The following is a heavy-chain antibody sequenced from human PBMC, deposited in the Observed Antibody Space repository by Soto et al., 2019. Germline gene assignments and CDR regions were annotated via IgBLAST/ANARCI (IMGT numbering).Heavy chain of an antibody. CDR2: ISSSSSYI. CDR3: ARELISGHDSFDI. Sequence: PGGSLRLSCAASGFTFSSYSMNWVRQAPGKGLEWVSSISSSSSYIYYADSVKGRFTISRDNAKNSLYLQMNSLRAEDTAVYYCARELISGHDSFDIWGKETMFTASS. V-gene: IGHV3-21*01. J-gene: IGHJ3*02. D-gene: IGHD1-20*01. CDR1: GFTFSSYS.